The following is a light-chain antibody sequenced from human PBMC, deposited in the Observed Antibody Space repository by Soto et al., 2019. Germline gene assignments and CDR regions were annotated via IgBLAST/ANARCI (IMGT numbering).Light chain of an antibody. J-gene: IGKJ1*01. CDR2: AAS. CDR3: KHYNSYSEA. Sequence: DIQMTQSPSSLSASVGDRVIITCRTSQSISNYLNWYQHKPGKAPKVLISAASNLQSGVPSRFSGSGSGTEFTLTIRSLQPDDFATYYCKHYNSYSEAFGQGTKVDIK. CDR1: QSISNY. V-gene: IGKV1-16*01.